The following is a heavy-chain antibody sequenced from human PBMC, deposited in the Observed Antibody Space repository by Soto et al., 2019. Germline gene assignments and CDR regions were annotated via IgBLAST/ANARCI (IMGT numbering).Heavy chain of an antibody. CDR2: IIPSVGTP. D-gene: IGHD4-17*01. Sequence: QVQLVQSGAEVKKPGSSVKVSCKASGGTFINYAIHWVRQAPGQGLEWMGGIIPSVGTPNYAQKFQGRVTITADGSSNTAYMQLGSLRSEDTAVYYCARVRVDYGDYYSGMGVWGQGTTVAVSS. CDR3: ARVRVDYGDYYSGMGV. J-gene: IGHJ6*02. CDR1: GGTFINYA. V-gene: IGHV1-69*12.